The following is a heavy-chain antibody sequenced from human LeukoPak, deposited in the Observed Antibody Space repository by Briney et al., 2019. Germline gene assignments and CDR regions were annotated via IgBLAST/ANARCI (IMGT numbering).Heavy chain of an antibody. V-gene: IGHV3-11*04. J-gene: IGHJ4*02. CDR3: ASGSAVAGLGY. D-gene: IGHD6-19*01. CDR1: GFTFSDYY. Sequence: GGSLRLSCAASGFTFSDYYMNWVRQAPGKGLEWVSYISSSSNAIYYANAVKGRFTISRDNAKNSVYLQMNSLRAEDTAVYYCASGSAVAGLGYWGQGTLVSVSS. CDR2: ISSSSNAI.